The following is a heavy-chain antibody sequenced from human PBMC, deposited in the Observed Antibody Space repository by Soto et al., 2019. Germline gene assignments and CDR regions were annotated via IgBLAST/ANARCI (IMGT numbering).Heavy chain of an antibody. V-gene: IGHV4-59*08. CDR3: ARAYHYYDSSGYYSKYYFDY. Sequence: SETLSLTCTVSGGSISSYYWSWIRQPPGKGLEWIGYVYYSGNTNYNPSLKSRVTISVDTSKNQFSLKLSSVTTADTAVYYCARAYHYYDSSGYYSKYYFDYWGQGTLVTVSS. D-gene: IGHD3-22*01. CDR2: VYYSGNT. CDR1: GGSISSYY. J-gene: IGHJ4*02.